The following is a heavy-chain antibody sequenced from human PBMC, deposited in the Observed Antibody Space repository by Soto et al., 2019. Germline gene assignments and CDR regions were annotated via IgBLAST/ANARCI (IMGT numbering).Heavy chain of an antibody. Sequence: SETLDLTSTFSGGSISSYYWSCIRQPSGNGLEWIGRIYTSGSTNYNPSLKSRVTMSVDTSKNQFSLKLSSVTAADTAVYYCARDVSGYSYGHFGGRWFDPWGQGTLVTVSS. J-gene: IGHJ5*02. V-gene: IGHV4-4*07. D-gene: IGHD5-18*01. CDR3: ARDVSGYSYGHFGGRWFDP. CDR2: IYTSGST. CDR1: GGSISSYY.